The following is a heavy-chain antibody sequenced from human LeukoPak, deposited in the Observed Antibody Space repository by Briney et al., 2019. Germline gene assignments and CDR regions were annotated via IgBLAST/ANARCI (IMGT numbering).Heavy chain of an antibody. CDR2: IIPIFGTA. CDR3: ANQYYYDSSGYYSGLY. V-gene: IGHV1-69*13. D-gene: IGHD3-22*01. CDR1: GGTFSSYA. Sequence: ASVKVSCKASGGTFSSYAISWVRQAPGQGLEWMGGIIPIFGTANYAQKFQGRVTITADESTSTAYMELSSLRSEDTAVYYCANQYYYDSSGYYSGLYWGQGTLVTVFS. J-gene: IGHJ4*02.